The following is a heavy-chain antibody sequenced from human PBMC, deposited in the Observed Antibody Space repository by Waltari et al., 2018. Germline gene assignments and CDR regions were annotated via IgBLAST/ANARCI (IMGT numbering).Heavy chain of an antibody. CDR2: MSVNGDSV. D-gene: IGHD2-2*01. J-gene: IGHJ6*03. V-gene: IGHV3-23*04. CDR1: GVTFSPYS. CDR3: AKNAANYYYYMDA. Sequence: DVQVVESGGGLVQPGGSLRLSCVASGVTFSPYSMTWVRQVPGKGLEVVSDMSVNGDSVFDADSVKGRFTISRDNSKNTLFLQMNNLRAEDTATYYCAKNAANYYYYMDAWGKGTTVTVSS.